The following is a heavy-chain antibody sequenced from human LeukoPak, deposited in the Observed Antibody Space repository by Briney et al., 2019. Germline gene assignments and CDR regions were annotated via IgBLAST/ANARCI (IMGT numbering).Heavy chain of an antibody. Sequence: ASVKVSCKASGYTFTIYGISWVRQAPGQGLEWMGWISAYNGNTNYAQKLQGRVTMTTDTSTSTAYMELRSLRSDDTAVYYCARDELELLYGAFDIWGQGTMVTVSS. CDR1: GYTFTIYG. J-gene: IGHJ3*02. V-gene: IGHV1-18*01. CDR2: ISAYNGNT. CDR3: ARDELELLYGAFDI. D-gene: IGHD1-7*01.